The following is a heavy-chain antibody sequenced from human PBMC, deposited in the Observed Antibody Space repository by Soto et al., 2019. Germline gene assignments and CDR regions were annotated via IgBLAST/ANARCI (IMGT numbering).Heavy chain of an antibody. CDR2: IYYSGST. J-gene: IGHJ3*02. Sequence: PSETLSLTCTVSGGSISSGDYYWSWIRQPPGKGLEWIGYIYYSGSTYYNPSLKSRVTISVDTSKNQFSLKLSSVTAADTAVYYCARDNGDFAFDIWGQGTMVTVSS. D-gene: IGHD2-21*01. CDR3: ARDNGDFAFDI. CDR1: GGSISSGDYY. V-gene: IGHV4-30-4*01.